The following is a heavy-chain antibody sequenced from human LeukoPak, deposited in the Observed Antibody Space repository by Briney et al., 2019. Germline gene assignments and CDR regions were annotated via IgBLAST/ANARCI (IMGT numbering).Heavy chain of an antibody. V-gene: IGHV1-46*01. J-gene: IGHJ4*02. D-gene: IGHD6-19*01. CDR2: INPSGGST. CDR1: GYTFTSYY. Sequence: ASVKVSCKASGYTFTSYYMHWVRQAPGQGLEWMGIINPSGGSTSYAQKFRGRVTMTRDTSTSTVYMELSSLRSEDTAVYYCAREESSGCFDYWGQGTLVTVSS. CDR3: AREESSGCFDY.